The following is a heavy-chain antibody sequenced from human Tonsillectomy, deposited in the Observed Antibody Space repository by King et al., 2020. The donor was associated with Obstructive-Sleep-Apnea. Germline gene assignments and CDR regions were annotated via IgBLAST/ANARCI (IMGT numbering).Heavy chain of an antibody. V-gene: IGHV4-59*01. Sequence: VQLQESGPGLVKPSKTLSLTCTVSGGSISSYYWSWIRQPPGKGLEWIGYIYYSGSTNYNPSLKSRVTISVDTSKNQFSLKLSSVTAADTAVYYCARASDYGGNFDYWGQGTLVTVSS. CDR3: ARASDYGGNFDY. D-gene: IGHD4-23*01. J-gene: IGHJ4*02. CDR2: IYYSGST. CDR1: GGSISSYY.